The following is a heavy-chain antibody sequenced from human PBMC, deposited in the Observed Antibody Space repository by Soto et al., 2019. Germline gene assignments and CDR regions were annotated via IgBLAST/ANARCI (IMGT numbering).Heavy chain of an antibody. CDR3: ARASDPYYGAGSYLSGMDV. J-gene: IGHJ6*04. V-gene: IGHV3-48*02. Sequence: EVQLVESGGGLVQPGGSLRLSCAASGFTFSSYSMNWVRQAPGTGLEWVSYISSSSSTIYYADSVNGGFTLSRNNAKNSLYLRMNSMRDEDTAVYYCARASDPYYGAGSYLSGMDVWGKGTTVTVSS. D-gene: IGHD3-10*01. CDR2: ISSSSSTI. CDR1: GFTFSSYS.